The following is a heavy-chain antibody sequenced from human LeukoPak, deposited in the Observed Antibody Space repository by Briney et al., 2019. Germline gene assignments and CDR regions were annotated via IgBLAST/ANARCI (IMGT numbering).Heavy chain of an antibody. CDR1: GFTFRSYW. CDR2: INQGGSVQ. V-gene: IGHV3-7*01. J-gene: IGHJ4*02. D-gene: IGHD5-12*01. Sequence: GGSLRLSCAASGFTFRSYWMSWVRQAPGKGLEWVANINQGGSVQYYMDSVKGRFTVSRDDAKNSLYVQMNSLRDEDTAVYYCARVEYSGWNLEYWGQGTLVTVSS. CDR3: ARVEYSGWNLEY.